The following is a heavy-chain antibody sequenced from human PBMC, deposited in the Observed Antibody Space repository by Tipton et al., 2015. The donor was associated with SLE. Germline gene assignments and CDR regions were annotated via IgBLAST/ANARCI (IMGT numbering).Heavy chain of an antibody. V-gene: IGHV4-34*01. CDR2: INHSGST. J-gene: IGHJ3*02. Sequence: TLSLTSAVYGGSFSGYYWSWIRQPPGKGLEWIGEINHSGSTNYNPSLKSRVTISVDTSKNQFSLKLSSVTAADTAVYYCARGRGDNIAAPRDAFDIWGQGTMVTVSS. CDR3: ARGRGDNIAAPRDAFDI. CDR1: GGSFSGYY. D-gene: IGHD6-13*01.